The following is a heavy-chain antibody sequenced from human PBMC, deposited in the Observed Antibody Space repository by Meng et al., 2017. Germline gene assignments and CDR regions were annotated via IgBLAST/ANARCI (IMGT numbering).Heavy chain of an antibody. Sequence: VPSWARVKQPWASVKVPSRASGYTFSGNYMHWGRQAPGQGLEWMGRINTNSGGTNNAQKFQGRFTMTRDTSISTAYMELSRLRSDDTAVYYCARDYGSGRIILHFDYWGQGTLVTVSS. CDR2: INTNSGGT. V-gene: IGHV1-2*06. D-gene: IGHD3-10*01. CDR1: GYTFSGNY. CDR3: ARDYGSGRIILHFDY. J-gene: IGHJ4*02.